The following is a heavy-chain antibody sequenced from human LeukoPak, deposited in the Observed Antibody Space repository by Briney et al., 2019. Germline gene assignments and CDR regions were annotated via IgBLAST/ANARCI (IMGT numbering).Heavy chain of an antibody. D-gene: IGHD3-3*01. CDR1: GGSFSGYY. CDR2: INHSGST. CDR3: ARTGNFWSGYYGAVDV. Sequence: SETLSLTCAVYGGSFSGYYWSWIRQPPGKGLEWIGEINHSGSTNYNPSLKSRVTISVDTSKNQFSLKLSSVTAADTAVYYCARTGNFWSGYYGAVDVWGQGTTVTVSS. V-gene: IGHV4-34*01. J-gene: IGHJ6*02.